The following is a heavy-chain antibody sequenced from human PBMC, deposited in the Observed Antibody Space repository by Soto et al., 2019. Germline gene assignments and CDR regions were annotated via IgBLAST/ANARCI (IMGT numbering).Heavy chain of an antibody. CDR3: ARLSFTTEHDY. D-gene: IGHD4-17*01. CDR1: GGSISTYY. Sequence: SETLSLTCTVSGGSISTYYWSWIRQPPGKGLEWIGYIYYSGSTNYNPALKSRVTISVDTSKNQFSLKLSSVTAADTAMYYCARLSFTTEHDYWGQGTLVTVSS. J-gene: IGHJ4*02. V-gene: IGHV4-59*08. CDR2: IYYSGST.